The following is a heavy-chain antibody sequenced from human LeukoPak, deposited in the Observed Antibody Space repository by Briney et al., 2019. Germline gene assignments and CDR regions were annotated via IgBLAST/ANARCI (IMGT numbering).Heavy chain of an antibody. J-gene: IGHJ4*02. CDR2: ISSSSSYI. CDR3: ARLRVTYYDFWSGYGIDY. CDR1: GFTFSSYS. Sequence: GGSLRLSCAASGFTFSSYSINWVRQAPGKGLEWVSSISSSSSYIYYADSVKGRFTISRDNAKNSLYLQMNSLRAEDTAVYYCARLRVTYYDFWSGYGIDYWGQGTLVTVSS. D-gene: IGHD3-3*01. V-gene: IGHV3-21*01.